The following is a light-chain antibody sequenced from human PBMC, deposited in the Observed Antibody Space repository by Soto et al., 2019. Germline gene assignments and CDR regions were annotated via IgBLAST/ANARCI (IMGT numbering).Light chain of an antibody. J-gene: IGKJ4*01. CDR1: QSLTRN. CDR3: QQYHQWPLT. CDR2: GAS. V-gene: IGKV3-15*01. Sequence: EIVMTQSPATLSVSPGERVTLSCRASQSLTRNLAWYQHKPGQSPRLLIYGASARATGIPDRFSGGGSGTEFTLTISLQSEDFAVYYCQQYHQWPLTFGGGTKVDIK.